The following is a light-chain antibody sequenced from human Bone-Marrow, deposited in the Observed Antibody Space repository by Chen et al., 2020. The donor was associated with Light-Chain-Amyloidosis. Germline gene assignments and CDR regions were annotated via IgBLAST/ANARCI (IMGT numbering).Light chain of an antibody. CDR3: QVWDSSSVV. Sequence: YEVTQPRSVSVALGQTATLTCGGNNIGDKNVHWYQQKAGQAPVVVIYRDDIRPSGIPERFSGANSGHTATLTISRAQVGDEAAYFCQVWDSSSVVFGGGTTVTVL. J-gene: IGLJ2*01. CDR2: RDD. V-gene: IGLV3-9*01. CDR1: NIGDKN.